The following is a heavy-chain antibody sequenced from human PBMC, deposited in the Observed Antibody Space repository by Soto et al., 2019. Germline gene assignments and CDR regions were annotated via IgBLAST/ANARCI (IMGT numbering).Heavy chain of an antibody. CDR1: GFTFSSYA. D-gene: IGHD3-22*01. CDR3: ARDLIGVSQLDY. V-gene: IGHV3-30-3*01. J-gene: IGHJ4*02. CDR2: ISYDGSNK. Sequence: GGSLRLSCAASGFTFSSYAMHWVRQAPGKGLEWVAVISYDGSNKYYADSVKGRFTISRDNSKNTLYLQMNSLRAEDTAVYYCARDLIGVSQLDYWGQGTLVTVSS.